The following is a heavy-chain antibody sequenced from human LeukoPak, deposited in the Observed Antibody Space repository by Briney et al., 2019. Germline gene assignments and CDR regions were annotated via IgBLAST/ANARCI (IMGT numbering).Heavy chain of an antibody. Sequence: KPGGSLRLSCAASGFTVSSYSMNWLRQAPGKGLEWVSSISGGSNYIYYADSLKGRFTISRDNAKNSVYLQMNSLRAEDTAVYYCARDRGVLLWSGVTDYWGQGTLVTVSS. J-gene: IGHJ4*02. CDR3: ARDRGVLLWSGVTDY. CDR2: ISGGSNYI. CDR1: GFTVSSYS. D-gene: IGHD3-10*01. V-gene: IGHV3-21*01.